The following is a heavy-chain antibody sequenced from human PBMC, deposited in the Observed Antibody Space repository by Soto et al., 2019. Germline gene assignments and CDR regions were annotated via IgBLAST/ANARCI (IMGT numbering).Heavy chain of an antibody. CDR3: ARDHNRLSDIVVVPAAVLDAFDI. CDR2: ISSSSSYI. CDR1: GFTFSSYS. Sequence: GGSLRLSCAASGFTFSSYSMNWVRQAPGKGLEWVSSISSSSSYIYYADSVKGRFTISRDNAKNSLYLQMNSLRAEDTAVYYCARDHNRLSDIVVVPAAVLDAFDIWGQGTMVTVSS. J-gene: IGHJ3*02. V-gene: IGHV3-21*01. D-gene: IGHD2-2*01.